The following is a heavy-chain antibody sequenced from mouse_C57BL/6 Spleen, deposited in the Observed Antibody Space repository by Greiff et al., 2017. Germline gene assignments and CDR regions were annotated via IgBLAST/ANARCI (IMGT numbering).Heavy chain of an antibody. Sequence: QVQLKQSGAELVKPGASVKMSCKASGYTFTSYWITWVKQRPGQGLEWIGDIYPGSGSTNYNEKFKSKATLTVDTSSSTAYMQLSSLTSEDSAVYYCARRDYGSPFDYWGQGTTLTVSS. V-gene: IGHV1-55*01. D-gene: IGHD1-1*01. CDR1: GYTFTSYW. CDR3: ARRDYGSPFDY. CDR2: IYPGSGST. J-gene: IGHJ2*01.